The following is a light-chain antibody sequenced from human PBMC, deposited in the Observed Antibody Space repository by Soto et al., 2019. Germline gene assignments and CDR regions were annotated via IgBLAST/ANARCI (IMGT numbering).Light chain of an antibody. CDR3: AAWDDSLNGLV. Sequence: QSVLTQPPSASGTPGQRVTIPCSGSSSNIGSNTVNWYQQPPGTAPKLLIYNNNQRPSGVPDRFSGSKSGTSASLAISGLQSEDEADYYCAAWDDSLNGLVFGTGTKVTVL. J-gene: IGLJ1*01. CDR2: NNN. V-gene: IGLV1-44*01. CDR1: SSNIGSNT.